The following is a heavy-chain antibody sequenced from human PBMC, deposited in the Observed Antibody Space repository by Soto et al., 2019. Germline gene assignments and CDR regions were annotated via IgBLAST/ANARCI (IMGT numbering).Heavy chain of an antibody. D-gene: IGHD1-26*01. J-gene: IGHJ3*02. CDR1: GFTFDDYT. CDR3: AKDIWDSGSYFHDAFDI. Sequence: GGSLRLSCAASGFTFDDYTMHWVRQAPGKGLEWVSLISWDGGSTYYADSVKGRFTISRDNSKNSLYLQMNSLRTEDTALYYWAKDIWDSGSYFHDAFDIWGQGTMVTVSS. CDR2: ISWDGGST. V-gene: IGHV3-43*01.